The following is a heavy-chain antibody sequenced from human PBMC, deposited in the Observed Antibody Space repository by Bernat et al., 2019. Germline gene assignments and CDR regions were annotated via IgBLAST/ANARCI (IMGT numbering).Heavy chain of an antibody. D-gene: IGHD2-2*01. J-gene: IGHJ6*02. V-gene: IGHV3-13*01. CDR2: IGTAGDT. CDR3: ARGYCSTTNCGDQNFAYYGLDV. CDR1: GFIFKDYD. Sequence: EAQLVESGGGLVQPGGSLRLSCAASGFIFKDYDMHWVRQITGKGLEWVSGIGTAGDTSYPGVVKGRFTISRDNAKDFLYLQMDSLRVEDTAVYYCARGYCSTTNCGDQNFAYYGLDVWGRGTTVTVSS.